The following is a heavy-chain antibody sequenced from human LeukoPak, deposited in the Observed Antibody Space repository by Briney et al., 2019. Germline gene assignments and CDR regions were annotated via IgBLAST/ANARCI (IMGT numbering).Heavy chain of an antibody. CDR1: GYTLTELS. D-gene: IGHD3-22*01. Sequence: ASVKVSCKVSGYTLTELSMHWVRQAPGKGLEWMGGFDPEDGETIYAQKFQGRVTMTEDTSTDTAYMELSSLRSEDTAVYYCATLATYYYDSSGYPLDYWGQGTLVTVSS. J-gene: IGHJ4*02. V-gene: IGHV1-24*01. CDR3: ATLATYYYDSSGYPLDY. CDR2: FDPEDGET.